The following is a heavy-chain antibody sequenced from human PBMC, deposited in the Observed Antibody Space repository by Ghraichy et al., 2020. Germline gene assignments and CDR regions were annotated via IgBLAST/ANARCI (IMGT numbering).Heavy chain of an antibody. V-gene: IGHV3-23*01. CDR1: GFTFSSYA. CDR2: IGGGGHTT. Sequence: GGSLRLSCVASGFTFSSYAMSWVRQAPGKGLEWVSVIGGGGHTTYYADSVKGRFTISRDNSKNTVYLQMNSLRAEDTAVYYCAKRIAIPGTAYYFDYWGQGALVTVSS. J-gene: IGHJ4*02. D-gene: IGHD5-18*01. CDR3: AKRIAIPGTAYYFDY.